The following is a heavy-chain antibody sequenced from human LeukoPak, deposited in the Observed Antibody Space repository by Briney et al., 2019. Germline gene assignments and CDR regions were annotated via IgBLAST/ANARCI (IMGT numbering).Heavy chain of an antibody. CDR2: IYYSGFT. V-gene: IGHV4-31*03. CDR3: ARTYSSSSYFDY. J-gene: IGHJ4*02. CDR1: GGSISSGGYY. Sequence: SETLSLTCTVSGGSISSGGYYWSWVRQLPGKGLEWIGYIYYSGFTDYNPSLKSRVTISVDTSKNQFSLQLSSVTAADTAAYYCARTYSSSSYFDYWGQGTLVTVSS. D-gene: IGHD6-6*01.